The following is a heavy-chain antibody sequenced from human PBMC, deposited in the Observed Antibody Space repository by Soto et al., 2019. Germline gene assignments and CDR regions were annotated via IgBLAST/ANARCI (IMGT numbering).Heavy chain of an antibody. Sequence: SETLSLTCTVSGGSISSYYWSWIRQPPGKGLEWIGYIHYSGSTNYNPSPKSRVSISLDTSKNQFSLNLSSATAADPAVYYCASGGDIVVVPAAIGNWLDAWGQGTLVTVSS. J-gene: IGHJ5*02. D-gene: IGHD2-2*01. CDR1: GGSISSYY. V-gene: IGHV4-59*01. CDR3: ASGGDIVVVPAAIGNWLDA. CDR2: IHYSGST.